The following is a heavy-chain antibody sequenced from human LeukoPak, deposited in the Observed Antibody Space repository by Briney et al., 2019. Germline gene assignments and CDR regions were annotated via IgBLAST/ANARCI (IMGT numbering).Heavy chain of an antibody. V-gene: IGHV3-74*01. CDR1: GFTLSNYY. CDR2: LINHDTTA. CDR3: AKGPRPDITVAHTVEN. Sequence: GGSLRLSCAASGFTLSNYYMHWVRQPPGKGLVWVSRLINHDTTATYADSVKGRFTISRDNSKNSLYLQMNSVRAEDTAVYYCAKGPRPDITVAHTVENWGQGTLVTVSS. J-gene: IGHJ4*02. D-gene: IGHD6-19*01.